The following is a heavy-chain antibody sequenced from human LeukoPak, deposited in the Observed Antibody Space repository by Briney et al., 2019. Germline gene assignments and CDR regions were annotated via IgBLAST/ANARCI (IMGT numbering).Heavy chain of an antibody. Sequence: SQTLSLTCTVSGGSISSGDYYWSWIRQPPGKDLEWIGYIYYSGSTYYNPSLKSRVTISVDTSKNQFSLKLSSVTAADTAVYYCARWTGLSDAFDIWGQGTMVTVSS. D-gene: IGHD3/OR15-3a*01. CDR3: ARWTGLSDAFDI. J-gene: IGHJ3*02. CDR1: GGSISSGDYY. V-gene: IGHV4-30-4*08. CDR2: IYYSGST.